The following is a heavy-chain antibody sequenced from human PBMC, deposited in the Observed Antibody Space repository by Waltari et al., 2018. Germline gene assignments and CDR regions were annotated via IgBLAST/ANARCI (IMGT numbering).Heavy chain of an antibody. J-gene: IGHJ4*02. V-gene: IGHV4-59*01. CDR2: IYSSGST. CDR3: ARSAWGYPFDY. D-gene: IGHD5-12*01. Sequence: QVQLQESGPGLVKPSETLSLTCTVSGGSISSYYWSWIRQPPGKGLEWIGYIYSSGSTNYNPSRMSRVTISVDTSKNQFSLKLSSVTAADTAVYYCARSAWGYPFDYWGQGTLVTVSS. CDR1: GGSISSYY.